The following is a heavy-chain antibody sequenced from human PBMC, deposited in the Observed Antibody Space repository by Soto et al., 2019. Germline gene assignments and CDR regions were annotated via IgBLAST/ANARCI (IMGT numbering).Heavy chain of an antibody. CDR1: GFTFSIYS. J-gene: IGHJ4*02. V-gene: IGHV3-48*02. CDR3: VRDFDWNFGY. D-gene: IGHD3-9*01. CDR2: INRGGTAM. Sequence: VQLVDSGGGVVQPGGSLRLSCAASGFTFSIYSMNWIRQAPGKGLEWVSYINRGGTAMYYADSVKGRFTVSRDDAKNSLYLEMNSLRDEDTAVYYCVRDFDWNFGYWGQGTLVTVTS.